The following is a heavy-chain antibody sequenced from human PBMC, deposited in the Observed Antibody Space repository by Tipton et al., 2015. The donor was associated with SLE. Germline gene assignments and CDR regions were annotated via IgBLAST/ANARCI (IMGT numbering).Heavy chain of an antibody. V-gene: IGHV4-59*11. CDR1: GGSISSHY. CDR3: ARRGLAYYYGSGRALDI. J-gene: IGHJ3*02. D-gene: IGHD3-10*01. CDR2: IYYSGST. Sequence: TLSLTCTVSGGSISSHYWSWIRQPPGKGLEWIGYIYYSGSTNYNPSLKSRVTMSVDTSKNHFSLKLSSVTAADTAVYYCARRGLAYYYGSGRALDIWGQGTMVTVSS.